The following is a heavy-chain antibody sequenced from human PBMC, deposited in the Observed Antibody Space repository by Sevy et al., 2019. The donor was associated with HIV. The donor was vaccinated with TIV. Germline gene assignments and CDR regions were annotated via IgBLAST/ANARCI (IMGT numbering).Heavy chain of an antibody. CDR1: GFTFSSYA. D-gene: IGHD3-3*01. V-gene: IGHV3-64D*06. CDR2: ISSNGGST. CDR3: VKSRTYYDFWSGYYTEFDP. Sequence: GGSLRLSCSASGFTFSSYAMHWVRQAPGKGLEYVSAISSNGGSTYYADSVKGRFTMSRDNSKNTLYLQMSSLRAEDTAVYYCVKSRTYYDFWSGYYTEFDPWGQGTLVTVSS. J-gene: IGHJ5*02.